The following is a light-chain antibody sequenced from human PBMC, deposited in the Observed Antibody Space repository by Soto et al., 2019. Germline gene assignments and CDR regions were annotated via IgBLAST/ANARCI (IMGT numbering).Light chain of an antibody. J-gene: IGKJ1*01. CDR3: QQYKVWPTT. V-gene: IGKV3-15*01. CDR1: QTLDSM. Sequence: IVLTQSPATLSVSPGERATLSCWASQTLDSMVAWYQQKSGQAPRLLIYSASARATGVPARFSGYGSGTDFTLTISSLQSEDLGVYYCQQYKVWPTTFGQGTKVDSK. CDR2: SAS.